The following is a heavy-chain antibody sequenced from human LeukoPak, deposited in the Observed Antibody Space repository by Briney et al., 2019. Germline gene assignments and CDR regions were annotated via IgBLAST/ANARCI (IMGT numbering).Heavy chain of an antibody. Sequence: SETLSLTCAVYGGSFSGYYWSWIRQPPGKGLEWIGEINHSGSTNYNPSLKSRVTISVDTSKNQFSLKLSSVTAADTAVYYCARRTQGCLLLSNFDYWGQGTLVTVSS. CDR3: ARRTQGCLLLSNFDY. CDR1: GGSFSGYY. J-gene: IGHJ4*02. D-gene: IGHD3-22*01. V-gene: IGHV4-34*01. CDR2: INHSGST.